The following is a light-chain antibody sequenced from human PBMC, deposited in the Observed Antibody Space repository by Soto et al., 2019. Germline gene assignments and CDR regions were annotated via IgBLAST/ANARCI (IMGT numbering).Light chain of an antibody. CDR3: CSHAGSSTSV. V-gene: IGLV2-23*01. J-gene: IGLJ2*01. Sequence: QSVLTQPASVSGSPGQSITISCTGTSSDVGSYNLVSWYQQHPGKAPKLMIYEGSKRPSGVSNRFSGSKSGNTASLTISGLQAEDEADYYCCSHAGSSTSVFGGGTKLTVL. CDR2: EGS. CDR1: SSDVGSYNL.